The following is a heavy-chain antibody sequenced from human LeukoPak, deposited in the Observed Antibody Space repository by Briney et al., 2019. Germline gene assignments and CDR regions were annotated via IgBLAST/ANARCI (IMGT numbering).Heavy chain of an antibody. CDR3: ARVGDTSDYFYYLDY. CDR2: IHHSGST. V-gene: IGHV4-59*01. Sequence: KSSETLSLTCAVSGASINGYYWSWIRQPPGEGLEWIGYIHHSGSTNYNPSLKSRVTMSVDKSKTQFSLKVTSVRAADTAMYYCARVGDTSDYFYYLDYWGQGILVTVSS. CDR1: GASINGYY. D-gene: IGHD3-22*01. J-gene: IGHJ4*02.